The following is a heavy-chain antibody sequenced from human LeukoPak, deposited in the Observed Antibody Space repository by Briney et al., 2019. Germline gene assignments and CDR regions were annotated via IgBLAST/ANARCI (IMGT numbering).Heavy chain of an antibody. D-gene: IGHD3-22*01. Sequence: GSLRLSCAASGFDFSSTWMTWIRQAPGKGLEWISYISSSSYTDYADSVKGRFTISRDKAKKSLYLQMDSLRAEDTAVYYCARDGRGYYDSSGYPDYWGQGTLVTVSS. CDR2: ISSSSYT. V-gene: IGHV3-11*06. CDR3: ARDGRGYYDSSGYPDY. J-gene: IGHJ4*02. CDR1: GFDFSSTW.